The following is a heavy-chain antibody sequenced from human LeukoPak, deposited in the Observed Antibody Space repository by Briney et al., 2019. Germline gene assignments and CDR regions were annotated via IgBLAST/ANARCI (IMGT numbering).Heavy chain of an antibody. Sequence: PSETLSLTCTVSGGSISSSSYYWGWIRQPPGKGLEWIGSIYYSGSTYYNPSLKSRVTISVDTSKNQFSLKLSSVTAADTAVYYCARSMVRGVIFDYWGQGTLVTVSS. CDR3: ARSMVRGVIFDY. V-gene: IGHV4-39*01. CDR1: GGSISSSSYY. CDR2: IYYSGST. D-gene: IGHD3-10*01. J-gene: IGHJ4*02.